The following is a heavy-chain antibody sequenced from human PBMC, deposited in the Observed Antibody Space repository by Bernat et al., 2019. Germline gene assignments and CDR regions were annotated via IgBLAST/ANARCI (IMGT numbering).Heavy chain of an antibody. Sequence: EVQLVESGGGLVQPGGSLKLSCAASGFTFSGSAMHWVRQASGKGLEWVGRIGSKANSYATAYAASVKGRFTISRDDSKNTAYLQMNSLKTEDTAVYYCTGSVVVTAERYSGAFDIWGQGTMVTVSS. CDR2: IGSKANSYAT. CDR1: GFTFSGSA. D-gene: IGHD2-21*02. V-gene: IGHV3-73*02. J-gene: IGHJ3*02. CDR3: TGSVVVTAERYSGAFDI.